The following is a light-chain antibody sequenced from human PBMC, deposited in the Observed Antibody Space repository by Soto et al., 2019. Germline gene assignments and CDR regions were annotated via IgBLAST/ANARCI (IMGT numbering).Light chain of an antibody. V-gene: IGLV1-40*01. J-gene: IGLJ1*01. CDR2: GTS. CDR1: SSNIRTGYD. CDR3: QSYDSSLSAYV. Sequence: QSALTQPPSVSGAPGQRVTISCTGSSSNIRTGYDVHWYQQLPGTAPKLLIYGTSNRPSGVPDRFSGSKSGTSASLAITGLQAEDEADYYCQSYDSSLSAYVFGTGTKVTV.